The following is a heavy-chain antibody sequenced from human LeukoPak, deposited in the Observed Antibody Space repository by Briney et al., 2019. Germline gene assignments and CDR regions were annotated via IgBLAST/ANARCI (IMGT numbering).Heavy chain of an antibody. D-gene: IGHD6-13*01. V-gene: IGHV3-23*01. Sequence: GGSLRLSCAASGFTFSSYAMSWVRQAPGKGLEWVSAISGSGGSTYYADSVKGRFTISRDNSKNTLYLQMNSLRAEDTAVYYCAKDRAKIEQQLVSIDPWGQGTLVTVSS. CDR1: GFTFSSYA. CDR2: ISGSGGST. J-gene: IGHJ5*02. CDR3: AKDRAKIEQQLVSIDP.